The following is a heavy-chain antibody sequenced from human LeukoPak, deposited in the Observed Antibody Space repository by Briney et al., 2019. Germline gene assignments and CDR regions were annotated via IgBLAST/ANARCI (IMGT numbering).Heavy chain of an antibody. CDR3: ASPVLRFQRD. CDR1: GFTFSSYW. CDR2: IKQDGSEK. Sequence: GGSLRLSCAASGFTFSSYWMSWVRQAPGKGLEWVANIKQDGSEKYYVDSVKGRFIISRDNARTSLYLQMNSLRAEDTAVYYCASPVLRFQRDWGQGTLVTVSS. V-gene: IGHV3-7*01. D-gene: IGHD3-3*01. J-gene: IGHJ4*02.